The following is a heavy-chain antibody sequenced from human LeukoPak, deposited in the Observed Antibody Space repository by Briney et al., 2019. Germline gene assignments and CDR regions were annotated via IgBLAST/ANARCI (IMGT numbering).Heavy chain of an antibody. CDR2: IKQDGIEK. CDR3: ARDQVSQYDILTGYRQYDDAFDI. Sequence: GGSLRLSCAASGFTLSNHWMIWVRQAPGKGLECVANIKQDGIEKYYLDSVKGRFTISRDNAKNSLYLQMNSPRAEDTAVYYCARDQVSQYDILTGYRQYDDAFDIWGQGTMVTVSS. D-gene: IGHD3-9*01. CDR1: GFTLSNHW. V-gene: IGHV3-7*03. J-gene: IGHJ3*02.